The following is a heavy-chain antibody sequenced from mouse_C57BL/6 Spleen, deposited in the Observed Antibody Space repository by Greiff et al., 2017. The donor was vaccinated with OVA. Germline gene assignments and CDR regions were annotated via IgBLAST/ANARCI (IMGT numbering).Heavy chain of an antibody. D-gene: IGHD2-4*01. CDR1: GYTFTNYW. V-gene: IGHV1-63*01. J-gene: IGHJ4*01. CDR3: ARSYYDYDGGGMDY. Sequence: VQLQQSGAEPVRPGTSVKMSCKASGYTFTNYWIGWAKQRPGHGLEWIGDIYPGGGYTNYNEKFKGKATLTADKSSSTAYMQFSSLTSEDSAIYYCARSYYDYDGGGMDYWGQGTSVTVSS. CDR2: IYPGGGYT.